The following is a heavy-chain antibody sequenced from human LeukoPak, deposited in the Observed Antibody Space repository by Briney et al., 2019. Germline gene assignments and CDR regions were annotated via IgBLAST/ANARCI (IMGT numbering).Heavy chain of an antibody. V-gene: IGHV4-59*01. CDR1: GGSISSYY. CDR2: IYYSGST. CDR3: AREGWGSWGSPFDY. D-gene: IGHD6-6*01. J-gene: IGHJ4*02. Sequence: SETLSPTCTVSGGSISSYYWSWIRQPPGKGLEWIGYIYYSGSTNYNPPLKSRVTISVDTSKNQFSLKLSSVTAADTAVYYCAREGWGSWGSPFDYWGQGTLVTVSS.